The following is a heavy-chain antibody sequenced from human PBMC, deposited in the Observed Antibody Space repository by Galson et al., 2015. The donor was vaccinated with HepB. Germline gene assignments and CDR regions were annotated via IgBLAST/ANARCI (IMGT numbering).Heavy chain of an antibody. CDR3: ARDRIAAAGHFDY. D-gene: IGHD6-13*01. CDR1: GYTFTSYY. CDR2: INPSGGST. Sequence: SVKVSCKASGYTFTSYYMHWVRQAPGQGLEWMGIINPSGGSTSYAQKFQGGVTMTRDTSTSTVYMELSSLRSEDTAVYYCARDRIAAAGHFDYWGQGTLVTVSS. V-gene: IGHV1-46*01. J-gene: IGHJ4*02.